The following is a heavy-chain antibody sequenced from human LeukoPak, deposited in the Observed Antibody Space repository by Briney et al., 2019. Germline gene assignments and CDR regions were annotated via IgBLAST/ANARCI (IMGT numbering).Heavy chain of an antibody. CDR2: MDTNRGNT. CDR3: ARLYGDYGYYYYYYMDV. Sequence: ASETLSCNASGYTFTSNDFYWVRKPTPPGLEREGWMDTNRGNTGYAQKFQGRVTITRNASISTAYMELGSLRSEDTAVYYCARLYGDYGYYYYYYMDVWGKGTTVTVSS. J-gene: IGHJ6*03. CDR1: GYTFTSND. V-gene: IGHV1-8*03. D-gene: IGHD4-17*01.